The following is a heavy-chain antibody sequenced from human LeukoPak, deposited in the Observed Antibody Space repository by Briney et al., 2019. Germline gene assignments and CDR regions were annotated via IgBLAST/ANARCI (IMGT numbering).Heavy chain of an antibody. CDR3: ARVGLLTMISH. D-gene: IGHD3-22*01. V-gene: IGHV4-39*07. CDR1: GGSISTSNYY. CDR2: IFYSGST. J-gene: IGHJ4*02. Sequence: SETLSLTCTVSGGSISTSNYYWGWIRQPPGKGLEWIGNIFYSGSTYYSPSLKSRVTISLDTSRNQFSLKLNSVTAADTAVYYCARVGLLTMISHWGQGTLVTVSS.